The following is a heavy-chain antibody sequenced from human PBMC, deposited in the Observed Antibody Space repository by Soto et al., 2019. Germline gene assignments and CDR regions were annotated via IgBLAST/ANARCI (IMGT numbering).Heavy chain of an antibody. CDR3: ARDGGTVTTLPYYYYYYCIDV. CDR1: GGSISSYY. CDR2: IYYSGST. D-gene: IGHD4-4*01. Sequence: QVQLQESGPGLVKPSETLSLTCTVSGGSISSYYWSWIRQPPGKGLEWIGYIYYSGSTNYNPSLKIRVTISVDTYKDQFSLELSTVTVADQAVYYCARDGGTVTTLPYYYYYYCIDVWGQGTTVTVSS. J-gene: IGHJ6*02. V-gene: IGHV4-59*01.